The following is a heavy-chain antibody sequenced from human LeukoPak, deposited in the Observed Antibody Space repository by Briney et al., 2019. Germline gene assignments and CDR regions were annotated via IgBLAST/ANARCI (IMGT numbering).Heavy chain of an antibody. CDR2: IYYGGST. D-gene: IGHD2-15*01. CDR1: GGSISSYY. Sequence: SETLSLTCTVSGGSISSYYWSWIRQPPGRGLEWIGYIYYGGSTNYNPSLKSRVTISVDTSRNQFSLKLSSVTAADTAVYYCARGYCSGGSCYPYYFDYWGQGTLVTVSS. J-gene: IGHJ4*02. V-gene: IGHV4-59*01. CDR3: ARGYCSGGSCYPYYFDY.